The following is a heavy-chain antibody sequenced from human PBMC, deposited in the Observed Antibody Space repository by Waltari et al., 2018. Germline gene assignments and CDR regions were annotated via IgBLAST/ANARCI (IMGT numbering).Heavy chain of an antibody. CDR2: ISGTGGSA. CDR3: AKGRVPAAAIYYFDT. V-gene: IGHV3-23*01. CDR1: GFTFSSYA. Sequence: EVQLLESGGGLVQPGGSLRLSCAASGFTFSSYALIWVHQAPGKGPEWVSAISGTGGSAYSADSVKGRFTISRDNSENTLYLQMNSLRVEDTAMYYCAKGRVPAAAIYYFDTWGQGTLVTVSS. D-gene: IGHD2-2*01. J-gene: IGHJ4*02.